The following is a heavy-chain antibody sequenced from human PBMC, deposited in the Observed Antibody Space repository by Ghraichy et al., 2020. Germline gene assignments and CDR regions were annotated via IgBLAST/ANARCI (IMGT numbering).Heavy chain of an antibody. D-gene: IGHD6-19*01. V-gene: IGHV4-39*01. Sequence: SETLSLTCTVSGGSISSSSYYWGWIRQPPGKGLEWIGSIYYSGSTYYNPSLKSRVTISVDTSKNQFSLKLSSVTAADTAVYYCASHSIAVAPWGQGTLVTVSS. CDR2: IYYSGST. CDR3: ASHSIAVAP. J-gene: IGHJ5*02. CDR1: GGSISSSSYY.